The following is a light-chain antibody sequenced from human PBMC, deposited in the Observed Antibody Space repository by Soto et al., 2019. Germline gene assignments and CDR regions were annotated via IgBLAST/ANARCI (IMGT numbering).Light chain of an antibody. CDR1: QRLASDY. CDR3: QHYGSSPIT. J-gene: IGKJ5*01. Sequence: EIELTQSPGTLSLSPGERATLSCRASQRLASDYLAWYQQKPAQAPRFLIYGASSRATGVPDRFSGSGSGTDSTLTISSLEPEDFALYFCQHYGSSPITFGQGTRLEIK. CDR2: GAS. V-gene: IGKV3-20*01.